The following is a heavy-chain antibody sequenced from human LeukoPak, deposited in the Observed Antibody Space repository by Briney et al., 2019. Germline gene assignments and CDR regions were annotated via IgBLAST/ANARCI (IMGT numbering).Heavy chain of an antibody. CDR3: ARGTYSSGWDDAFDI. Sequence: GGSLRLSCAASGFNFSSYAMHWVRQAPGKGLEYVSAITSNGGSTYYANSVKGRFTISRDNSKNTLYLQMGSLRAEDMAVYYSARGTYSSGWDDAFDIWGQGTMVTVSS. V-gene: IGHV3-64*01. D-gene: IGHD6-19*01. J-gene: IGHJ3*02. CDR2: ITSNGGST. CDR1: GFNFSSYA.